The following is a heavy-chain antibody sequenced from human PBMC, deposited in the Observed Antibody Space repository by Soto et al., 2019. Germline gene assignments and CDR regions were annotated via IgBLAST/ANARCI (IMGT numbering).Heavy chain of an antibody. CDR1: GFTFSSYS. CDR2: ISSSSTYI. V-gene: IGHV3-21*01. Sequence: EVLLVESGGGLVKPGGSLRLSCAASGFTFSSYSIHWVRQAPGKGLEWVSLISSSSTYIYYADSVKGRFTISRDNAKNLLYLQMNSLRAEETAVYYCARAGHGTIATAGTCMDYWGQGTLVSVSS. J-gene: IGHJ4*02. CDR3: ARAGHGTIATAGTCMDY. D-gene: IGHD6-13*01.